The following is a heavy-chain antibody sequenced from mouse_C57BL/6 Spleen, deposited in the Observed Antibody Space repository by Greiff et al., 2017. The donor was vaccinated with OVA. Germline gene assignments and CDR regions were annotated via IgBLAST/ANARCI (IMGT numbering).Heavy chain of an antibody. CDR3: ARSTLGCAMDD. CDR2: IYPGSGST. D-gene: IGHD4-1*01. V-gene: IGHV1-55*01. J-gene: IGHJ4*01. Sequence: VQLQQPGAELVKPGASVKMSCKASGYTFTSYWITWVKQRPGQGLEWIGDIYPGSGSTNYNEKFKSKATLTVDTSSSTAYMQLSSLTSEGSAVYYCARSTLGCAMDDWGQGTSVTVSS. CDR1: GYTFTSYW.